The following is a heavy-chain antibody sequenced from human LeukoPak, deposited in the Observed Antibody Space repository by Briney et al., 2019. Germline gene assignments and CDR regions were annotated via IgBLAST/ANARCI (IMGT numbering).Heavy chain of an antibody. J-gene: IGHJ4*02. CDR3: AKGESNWDYYFDY. Sequence: GGPLRLSCAASGFTYSSYAMSWVRQAQGKGLEWVSAISSSGGSTYYADSVKGRFTISRDNSKNTLFLQMNSLRAEDTAVYYCAKGESNWDYYFDYWGQGTLVTVTS. CDR2: ISSSGGST. CDR1: GFTYSSYA. D-gene: IGHD7-27*01. V-gene: IGHV3-23*01.